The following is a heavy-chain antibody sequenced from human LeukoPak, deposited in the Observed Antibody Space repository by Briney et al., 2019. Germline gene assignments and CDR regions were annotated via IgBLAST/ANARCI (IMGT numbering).Heavy chain of an antibody. D-gene: IGHD6-6*01. CDR1: GGSFSGYY. Sequence: SETLSLTCAVSGGSFSGYYWSWIRQSPGKGLEWIGEINHSGSTNCNPSLKSRVTISVDTSKNQFSLKLNPVTAADTAVYYCARRRQYDSSLFWNFDLWGRGTLVTVSS. V-gene: IGHV4-34*01. CDR2: INHSGST. J-gene: IGHJ2*01. CDR3: ARRRQYDSSLFWNFDL.